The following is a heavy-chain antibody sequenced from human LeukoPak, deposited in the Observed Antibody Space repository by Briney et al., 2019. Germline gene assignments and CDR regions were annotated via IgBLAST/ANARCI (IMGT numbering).Heavy chain of an antibody. Sequence: SETLSLTCTVSGGSITSSSYYWGWIRQPPGKGLEWIGSIYYSGSTYYNPSLKSRVTISVDTSKNQFSLKLSSVTAADTAVYYCARLFYDSRGNPTLDYWGQGTLVTVSS. D-gene: IGHD3-22*01. CDR3: ARLFYDSRGNPTLDY. CDR1: GGSITSSSYY. V-gene: IGHV4-39*07. J-gene: IGHJ4*02. CDR2: IYYSGST.